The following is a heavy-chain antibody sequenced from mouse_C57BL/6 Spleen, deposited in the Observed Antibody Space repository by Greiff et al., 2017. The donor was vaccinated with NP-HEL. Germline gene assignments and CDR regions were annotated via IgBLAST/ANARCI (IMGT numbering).Heavy chain of an antibody. V-gene: IGHV1-82*01. Sequence: VQLQQSGPELVKPGASVKISCKASGYAFSSSWMNWVKQRPGKGLEWIGRIYPGDGDTNYNGKFKGKATLTADKSSSTAYMQLSSLTSEDSAVYFCARSHYDGYPYWGQGTLVTVSA. D-gene: IGHD2-3*01. CDR1: GYAFSSSW. J-gene: IGHJ3*01. CDR2: IYPGDGDT. CDR3: ARSHYDGYPY.